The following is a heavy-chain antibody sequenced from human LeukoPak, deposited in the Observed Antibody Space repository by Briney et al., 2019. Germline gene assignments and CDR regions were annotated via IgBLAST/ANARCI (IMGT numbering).Heavy chain of an antibody. J-gene: IGHJ4*02. Sequence: GGSLRLSCAASGFTFDDYAMHWVRQAPGKGLEWVSAISWNSGSIGYADSVKGRFTISRDNAKNSLYLQMNSLRADDTALYYCAKDKNSYYYDSSGYYPTGGFDYWGQGTLVTVSS. CDR1: GFTFDDYA. V-gene: IGHV3-9*01. CDR3: AKDKNSYYYDSSGYYPTGGFDY. D-gene: IGHD3-22*01. CDR2: ISWNSGSI.